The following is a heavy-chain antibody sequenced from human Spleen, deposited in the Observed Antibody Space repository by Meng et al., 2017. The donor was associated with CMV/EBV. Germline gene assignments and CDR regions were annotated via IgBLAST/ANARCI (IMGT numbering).Heavy chain of an antibody. D-gene: IGHD6-6*01. Sequence: GSVSSSSYYWSWIRQPPGKGLEWIGYIYYSGSTNYNPSLKSRVTISVDTSKNQFSLKLSSVTAADTAVYYCARDLRGIAARPSWFDPWGQGTLVTVSS. V-gene: IGHV4-61*01. CDR1: GSVSSSSYY. CDR2: IYYSGST. J-gene: IGHJ5*02. CDR3: ARDLRGIAARPSWFDP.